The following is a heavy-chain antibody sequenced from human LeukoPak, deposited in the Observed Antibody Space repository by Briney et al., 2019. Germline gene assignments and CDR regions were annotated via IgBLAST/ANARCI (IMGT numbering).Heavy chain of an antibody. J-gene: IGHJ4*02. V-gene: IGHV1-69*13. D-gene: IGHD3-22*01. CDR3: ASYYCDSSGYFAGFENFDY. CDR1: GGTFSSYA. Sequence: GASVKVSCKASGGTFSSYAISWVRQAPGQGLEWMGGIIPIFGTANYAQKFQGRVTITADESTSTAYMELSSLRSEDTAVYYCASYYCDSSGYFAGFENFDYWGQGTLVTVSS. CDR2: IIPIFGTA.